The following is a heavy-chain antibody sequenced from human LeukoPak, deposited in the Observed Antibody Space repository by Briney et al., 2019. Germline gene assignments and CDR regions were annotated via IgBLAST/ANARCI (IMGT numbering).Heavy chain of an antibody. Sequence: GGSLRLSCAASGFIFGDYAMHWVRQAPGKGLEWVAAIAFDDTDRYYIDSVKGRFTISRDNSKNTLYLQMNSLRAEDTAVYYCAKDPRIAAAGNRQRYYFDYWGQGTLVTVSS. J-gene: IGHJ4*02. CDR1: GFIFGDYA. D-gene: IGHD6-13*01. CDR2: IAFDDTDR. V-gene: IGHV3-30*04. CDR3: AKDPRIAAAGNRQRYYFDY.